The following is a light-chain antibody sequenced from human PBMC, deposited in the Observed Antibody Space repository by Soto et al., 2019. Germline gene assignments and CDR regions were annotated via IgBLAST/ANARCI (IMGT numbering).Light chain of an antibody. CDR3: SSYTSSSTLV. CDR1: SSDVGGYNY. Sequence: QPASVSGSPGPSITISCTGTSSDVGGYNYVSWYQQHPGKAPKLMIYEVSNRPSGVSNRFSGSKSGNTASLTISGLQSEYEADYYCSSYTSSSTLVFSGGTKLTVL. J-gene: IGLJ2*01. V-gene: IGLV2-14*01. CDR2: EVS.